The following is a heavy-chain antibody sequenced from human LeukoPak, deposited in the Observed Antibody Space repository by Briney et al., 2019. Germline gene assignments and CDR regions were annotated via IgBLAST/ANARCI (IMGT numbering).Heavy chain of an antibody. Sequence: GGSLRLSCAASGFIFSSYAMHWVRQAPGKGLDFVAGITSDGRSTYYANSVKGRFTISRDNSQNTVSLQLNNLRIEDTALYYCAKTSLSDPSGHYYYMDVWGKGTTVTVSS. CDR3: AKTSLSDPSGHYYYMDV. CDR2: ITSDGRST. V-gene: IGHV3-64*01. D-gene: IGHD3-3*01. J-gene: IGHJ6*03. CDR1: GFIFSSYA.